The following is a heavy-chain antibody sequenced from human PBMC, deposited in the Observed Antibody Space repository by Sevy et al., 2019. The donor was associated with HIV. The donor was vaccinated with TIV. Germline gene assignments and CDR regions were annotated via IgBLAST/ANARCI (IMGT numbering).Heavy chain of an antibody. V-gene: IGHV3-30*18. CDR3: AKDFTGYNGMDV. CDR2: ISYHGRDK. D-gene: IGHD3-9*01. Sequence: GGSLRLSCVVSGIIFTSSGMHWVRQAPGKGLEWGAVISYHGRDKFYADSVKGRFTISRDNSKNILYLQMNGLRIEDTAVYYCAKDFTGYNGMDVWGQGTMVTVSS. J-gene: IGHJ6*02. CDR1: GIIFTSSG.